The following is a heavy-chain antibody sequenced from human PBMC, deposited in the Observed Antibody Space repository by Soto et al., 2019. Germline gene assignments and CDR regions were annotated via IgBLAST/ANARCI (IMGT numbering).Heavy chain of an antibody. CDR1: GGSISRGDYH. CDR2: IYYRGST. D-gene: IGHD3-16*02. Sequence: QVQLQASGPGVVKPSQTLSLTCTVSGGSISRGDYHWSWIRQPPGTGLEWIGYIYYRGSTYYNPSLKGRITISEVSSKHRCSLRPRSVAAADTPVYYSARGNIMLTPRRVIVPKGFDYRGQGALVTVSS. V-gene: IGHV4-30-4*01. CDR3: ARGNIMLTPRRVIVPKGFDY. J-gene: IGHJ4*02.